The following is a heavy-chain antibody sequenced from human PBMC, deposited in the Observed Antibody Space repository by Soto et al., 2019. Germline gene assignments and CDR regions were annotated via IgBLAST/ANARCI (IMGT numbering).Heavy chain of an antibody. V-gene: IGHV4-34*01. J-gene: IGHJ3*02. Sequence: PSETLSLTCAFYGGSFXGYYWSLIRQPPGKGLEWIGEINHSGSTNYNPSLKSRVTISVDTSKNQFSLKLSSVTAADTAVYYCARVLSIAAQSFPFDAFDIWGQGTMVTVSS. CDR3: ARVLSIAAQSFPFDAFDI. D-gene: IGHD6-6*01. CDR1: GGSFXGYY. CDR2: INHSGST.